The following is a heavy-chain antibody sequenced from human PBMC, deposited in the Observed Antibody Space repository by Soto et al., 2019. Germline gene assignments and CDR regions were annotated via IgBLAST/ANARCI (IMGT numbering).Heavy chain of an antibody. V-gene: IGHV4-31*03. CDR3: ARADNYYDSSGYYTDY. D-gene: IGHD3-22*01. Sequence: PSETLSLTCTVSGGSISSGGYYWSWIRQHPGKGLEWIGYIYYSGGTYYNPSLKSRVTISIDTSKNQFSLKLSSVTAADTAVYYCARADNYYDSSGYYTDYWGQGTLVTVSS. CDR1: GGSISSGGYY. J-gene: IGHJ4*02. CDR2: IYYSGGT.